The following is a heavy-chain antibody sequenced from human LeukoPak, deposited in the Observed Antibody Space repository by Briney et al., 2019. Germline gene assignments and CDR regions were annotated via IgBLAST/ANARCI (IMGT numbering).Heavy chain of an antibody. V-gene: IGHV3-11*01. CDR2: ISSSSSTI. CDR3: AKSYDYIWGSYRFNWFDS. D-gene: IGHD3-16*02. Sequence: GGSLRLSCAASGFTFSDYYMSWIRQAPGKGLEWVSYISSSSSTIYYADSVKGRFTISRDNAKNSLYLQMNSLRAEDTAVYYCAKSYDYIWGSYRFNWFDSWGQGTLVTVSS. CDR1: GFTFSDYY. J-gene: IGHJ5*01.